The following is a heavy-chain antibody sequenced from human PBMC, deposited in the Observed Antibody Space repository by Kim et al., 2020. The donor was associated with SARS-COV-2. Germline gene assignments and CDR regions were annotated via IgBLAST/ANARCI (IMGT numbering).Heavy chain of an antibody. J-gene: IGHJ4*02. CDR2: IWYDGSNK. V-gene: IGHV3-33*06. D-gene: IGHD6-13*01. CDR3: AKARGRYSSSWASFDY. CDR1: GFTFSSYG. Sequence: GGSLRLSCAASGFTFSSYGMHWVRQAPGKGLEWVAVIWYDGSNKYYADSVKGRFTISRDNSKNTLYLQMNSLRAEDTAVYYCAKARGRYSSSWASFDYWGQGTLVTVSS.